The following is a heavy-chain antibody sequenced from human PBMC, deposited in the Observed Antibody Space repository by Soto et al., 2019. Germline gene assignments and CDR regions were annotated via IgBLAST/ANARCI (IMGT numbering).Heavy chain of an antibody. D-gene: IGHD6-13*01. Sequence: GGSLRLSCAASGFTFSSYAMSWVRQAPGKGLGWVSAISGSGGSTYYADSVKGRFTISRDNSKNTLYLQMNSLRAEDTAVYYCAKIKTRIAAADRDYFDYWGQGTLVTVSS. CDR3: AKIKTRIAAADRDYFDY. CDR1: GFTFSSYA. V-gene: IGHV3-23*01. J-gene: IGHJ4*02. CDR2: ISGSGGST.